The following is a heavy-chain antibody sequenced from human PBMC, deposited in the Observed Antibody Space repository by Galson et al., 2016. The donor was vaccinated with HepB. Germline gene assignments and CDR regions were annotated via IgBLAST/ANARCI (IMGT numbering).Heavy chain of an antibody. Sequence: CAISGDSVSSNSATLNWIRQSPSRGLEWLGRTYYRSAWLDDYAISVKSRISINPDTSKNRFSLHLNSVTPEDTAVYYCARERRYCTDGSCYSFDYWGLGTLVTVSS. J-gene: IGHJ4*02. CDR3: ARERRYCTDGSCYSFDY. V-gene: IGHV6-1*01. CDR1: GDSVSSNSAT. CDR2: TYYRSAWLD. D-gene: IGHD2-15*01.